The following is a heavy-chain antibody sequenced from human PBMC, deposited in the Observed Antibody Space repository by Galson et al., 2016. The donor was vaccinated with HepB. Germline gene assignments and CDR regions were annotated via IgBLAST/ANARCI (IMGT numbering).Heavy chain of an antibody. CDR1: GFTFSSYS. J-gene: IGHJ6*02. D-gene: IGHD6-19*01. Sequence: SLRLSCAASGFTFSSYSMNWVRQAPGKGLEWVSSISSSSSYIYYADSVKGRFTISRDNAKNSLYLQMNSLRAEDTAVYYCARVGWVYYHYGMDVWGQGIVVTVSS. CDR3: ARVGWVYYHYGMDV. CDR2: ISSSSSYI. V-gene: IGHV3-21*01.